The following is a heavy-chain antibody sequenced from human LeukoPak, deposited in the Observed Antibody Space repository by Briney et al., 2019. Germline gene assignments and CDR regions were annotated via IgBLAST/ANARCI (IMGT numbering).Heavy chain of an antibody. J-gene: IGHJ4*02. Sequence: GGSLRLSCAASGFTFSVYYMSWIRQAPGKGLVWVSRINSDGSSTSYADSVKGRFTISRDNAKNTLYLQMNSLRAEDTAVYYCAREYCSGGSCFRLFDYWGQGTLVTVSS. CDR1: GFTFSVYY. CDR2: INSDGSST. D-gene: IGHD2-15*01. CDR3: AREYCSGGSCFRLFDY. V-gene: IGHV3-74*01.